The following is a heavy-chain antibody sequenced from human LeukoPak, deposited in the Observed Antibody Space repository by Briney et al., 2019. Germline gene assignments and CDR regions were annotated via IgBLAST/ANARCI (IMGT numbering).Heavy chain of an antibody. Sequence: GASVTVSFKASGYTFTSYDSNWVRQAPGQGREWMGWMNPNSGNTGYAQKFQGRVTMTRNTSISTAYMELSRLRSDDTAVYYCAHDYRDAFDIWGQGTMVTVSS. CDR3: AHDYRDAFDI. J-gene: IGHJ3*02. D-gene: IGHD4-11*01. V-gene: IGHV1-8*01. CDR2: MNPNSGNT. CDR1: GYTFTSYD.